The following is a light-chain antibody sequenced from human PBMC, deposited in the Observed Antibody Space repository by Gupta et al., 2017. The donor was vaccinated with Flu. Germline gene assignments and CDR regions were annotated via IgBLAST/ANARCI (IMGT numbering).Light chain of an antibody. V-gene: IGKV1-12*01. Sequence: IPLPQAPAAVSASVGDRVTITCRASQGISSLLTWYQQKPGKAPKLLIYAASSLQSGVPSRFSGSGSGTDFTLTISSLQPEDFATYYCQQGNSFPWTFGQGTKVEIK. CDR1: QGISSL. CDR2: AAS. CDR3: QQGNSFPWT. J-gene: IGKJ1*01.